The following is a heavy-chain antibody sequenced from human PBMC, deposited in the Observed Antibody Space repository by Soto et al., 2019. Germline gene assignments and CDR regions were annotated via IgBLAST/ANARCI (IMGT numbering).Heavy chain of an antibody. J-gene: IGHJ6*02. D-gene: IGHD2-15*01. CDR2: ISAYNGNT. Sequence: GASVKVSCKASGYTFTSYGISWVRQAPGQGPEWMGWISAYNGNTNYAQKLQGRVTMTTDTSTSTAYMELRSLRSDDTAVYYCARVLYGGNSVGGSYYYYYGMDVWGQGTTVTVSS. CDR1: GYTFTSYG. CDR3: ARVLYGGNSVGGSYYYYYGMDV. V-gene: IGHV1-18*04.